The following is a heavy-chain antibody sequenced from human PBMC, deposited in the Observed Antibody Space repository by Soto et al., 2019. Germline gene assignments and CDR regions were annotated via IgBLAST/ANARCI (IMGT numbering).Heavy chain of an antibody. Sequence: GGSLRLSCTASGFTFSNYVMSWVRQAPGRGLEWVSAISGSGISTFYADSVKGRFIISRDNSKNTLYLQMNSLRAEDTAVYYCAKADIVLVPAAPRWFDPWGQGTLVTVSS. V-gene: IGHV3-23*01. CDR1: GFTFSNYV. CDR2: ISGSGIST. CDR3: AKADIVLVPAAPRWFDP. J-gene: IGHJ5*02. D-gene: IGHD2-2*01.